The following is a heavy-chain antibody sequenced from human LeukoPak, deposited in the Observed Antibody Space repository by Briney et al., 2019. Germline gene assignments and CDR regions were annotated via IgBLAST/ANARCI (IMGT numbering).Heavy chain of an antibody. Sequence: GRSLRLSCAVSGFTFSSYGMQWVRPAPGKGLEWVAVISYDGSNKYYADSVKGRFTISRDKSKNTLYLQMNSLRAEDTAVYYCAKDLLGGDSGSYYEVGELGMDVWGQGTTVTVSS. D-gene: IGHD1-26*01. CDR3: AKDLLGGDSGSYYEVGELGMDV. CDR1: GFTFSSYG. J-gene: IGHJ6*02. CDR2: ISYDGSNK. V-gene: IGHV3-30*18.